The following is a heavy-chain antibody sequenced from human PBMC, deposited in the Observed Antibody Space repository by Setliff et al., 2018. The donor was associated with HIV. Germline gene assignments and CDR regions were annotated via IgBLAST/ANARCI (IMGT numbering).Heavy chain of an antibody. Sequence: AGGSLRLSCVASRFTFNGYWMSWVRQAPGKGLEWVSHVGGGRFDTYYADSVKGRFAISRDNSKNTLYLQMNSLRAEDTAVYYCAKTPLYWGQGTLVTVSS. CDR3: AKTPLY. CDR2: VGGGRFDT. J-gene: IGHJ4*02. V-gene: IGHV3-23*01. CDR1: RFTFNGYW.